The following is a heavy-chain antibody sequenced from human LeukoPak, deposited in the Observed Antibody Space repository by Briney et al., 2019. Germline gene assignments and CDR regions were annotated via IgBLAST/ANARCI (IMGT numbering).Heavy chain of an antibody. J-gene: IGHJ6*03. D-gene: IGHD5-18*01. CDR2: INPSGGST. V-gene: IGHV1-46*01. CDR1: GYTFTSYY. Sequence: ASVKVSCKASGYTFTSYYMHWVRQAPGQGLEWMGIINPSGGSTSYAQKFQGRVTITADKSTSTAYMELSSLRSEDTAVYYCARGRYSSGFGGNYYYYYMDVWGKGTTVTVSS. CDR3: ARGRYSSGFGGNYYYYYMDV.